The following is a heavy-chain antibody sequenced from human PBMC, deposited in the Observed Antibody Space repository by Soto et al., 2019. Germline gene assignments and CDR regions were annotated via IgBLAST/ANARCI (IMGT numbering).Heavy chain of an antibody. CDR3: ARGSRTYVYYYGMDV. D-gene: IGHD3-16*01. CDR1: GGSFSTYS. Sequence: VQLVQSGAEVKRPGSSVKVSCKASGGSFSTYSISWVRQAPGQGPEWMGGIIPIFGKANYAQKFQGRVTITADESTTTAYMELSSLRSDDTAVYYCARGSRTYVYYYGMDVWGQGTTVTVSS. V-gene: IGHV1-69*01. J-gene: IGHJ6*02. CDR2: IIPIFGKA.